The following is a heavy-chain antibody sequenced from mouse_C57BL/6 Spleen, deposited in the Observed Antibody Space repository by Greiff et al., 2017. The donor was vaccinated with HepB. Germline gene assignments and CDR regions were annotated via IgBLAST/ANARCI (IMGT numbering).Heavy chain of an antibody. D-gene: IGHD2-3*01. V-gene: IGHV1-80*01. CDR3: ARDGYYRGDFDY. J-gene: IGHJ2*01. Sequence: QVQLQQSGAELVKPGASVKISCKASGYAFSSYWMNWVKQRPGKGLEWIGQIYPGDGDTNYNGKFKGKATLTADKSSSTAYMQLSSLTSEDSAVYFCARDGYYRGDFDYWGQGTTLTVSS. CDR2: IYPGDGDT. CDR1: GYAFSSYW.